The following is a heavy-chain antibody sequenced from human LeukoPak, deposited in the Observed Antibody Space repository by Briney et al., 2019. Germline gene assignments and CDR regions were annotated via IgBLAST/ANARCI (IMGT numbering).Heavy chain of an antibody. V-gene: IGHV3-30*18. D-gene: IGHD3-22*01. J-gene: IGHJ4*02. CDR1: GFTFSSYG. CDR3: AKKPTLYYYDSSGYFDY. CDR2: ISYDGSNK. Sequence: GGSLRLSCAASGFTFSSYGMHWVRQAPGKGLEWVAVISYDGSNKYYADSVKGRFTISRDNSKNTLYLQMNSLRAEDTAVYYCAKKPTLYYYDSSGYFDYWGQGTLVTVSS.